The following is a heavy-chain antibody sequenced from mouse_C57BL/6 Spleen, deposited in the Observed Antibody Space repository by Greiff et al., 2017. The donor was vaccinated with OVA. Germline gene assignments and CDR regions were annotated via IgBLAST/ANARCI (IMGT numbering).Heavy chain of an antibody. CDR2: INPSSGYT. D-gene: IGHD1-1*01. Sequence: QVQLQQSGAELARPGASVKMSCKASGYTFTSYTMHWVKQRPGQGLEWIGYINPSSGYTKYNQKFKDKATLTADKSSSTAYMQLSSLTSEDSAVYDSARPYGSSLYAMDYWGQGTSVTVSS. V-gene: IGHV1-4*01. J-gene: IGHJ4*01. CDR3: ARPYGSSLYAMDY. CDR1: GYTFTSYT.